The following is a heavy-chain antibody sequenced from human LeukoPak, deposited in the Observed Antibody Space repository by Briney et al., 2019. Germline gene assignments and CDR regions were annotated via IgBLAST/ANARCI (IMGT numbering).Heavy chain of an antibody. D-gene: IGHD5-18*01. V-gene: IGHV1-46*01. CDR1: GYTFTSYY. J-gene: IGHJ4*02. CDR2: INPSGGST. Sequence: ASVKVSCKASGYTFTSYYMHWVRQAPGQGLEWMGIINPSGGSTSYAQKFQGRVTMTRDTSTSTAYMELRSLRSDDTAVYYCARAFLYSYGLFQYFDYWGQGTLVTVSS. CDR3: ARAFLYSYGLFQYFDY.